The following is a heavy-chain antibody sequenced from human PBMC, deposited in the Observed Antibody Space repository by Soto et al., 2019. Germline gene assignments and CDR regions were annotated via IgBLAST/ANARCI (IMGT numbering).Heavy chain of an antibody. V-gene: IGHV3-23*01. CDR1: GFTFSSYS. J-gene: IGHJ4*02. Sequence: XGCLRLSCAASGFTFSSYSMSWVRQAPGKGLEWVSAISGSGGSTYYADSVKGRFTISRDNSKNTLYLQMNSLRAEDTAVYYCAKGIHYDFWSGYSDYWGQGTLVTVSS. CDR3: AKGIHYDFWSGYSDY. CDR2: ISGSGGST. D-gene: IGHD3-3*01.